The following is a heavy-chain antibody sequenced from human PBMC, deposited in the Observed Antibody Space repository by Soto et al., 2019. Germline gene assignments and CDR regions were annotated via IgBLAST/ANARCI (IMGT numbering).Heavy chain of an antibody. CDR3: TIDLWWYTH. Sequence: EVQLLESGGGLVQPGGSLRLSCTASGFTFSDHAMTWVRQAPGKGLEWVSGISGGGSGAYYADSVKGRFTVSRANSKHTLFLQMDSLRAEDTAVYYCTIDLWWYTHWGQGTLVTVSS. CDR1: GFTFSDHA. V-gene: IGHV3-23*01. J-gene: IGHJ4*02. D-gene: IGHD2-15*01. CDR2: ISGGGSGA.